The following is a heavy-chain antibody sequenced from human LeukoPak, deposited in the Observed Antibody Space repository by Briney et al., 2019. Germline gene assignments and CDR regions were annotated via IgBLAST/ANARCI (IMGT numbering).Heavy chain of an antibody. CDR1: GFIFSSYA. CDR3: ARDCGPSYYDILTGSGAFDI. CDR2: ISSSSSYT. V-gene: IGHV3-11*05. D-gene: IGHD3-9*01. J-gene: IGHJ3*02. Sequence: PGGSLRLSCAASGFIFSSYAMSWIRQAPGKGLEWVSYISSSSSYTNYADSVKGRFTISRDNAKNSLYLQMNSLRAEDTAVYYCARDCGPSYYDILTGSGAFDIWGQGTMVTVSS.